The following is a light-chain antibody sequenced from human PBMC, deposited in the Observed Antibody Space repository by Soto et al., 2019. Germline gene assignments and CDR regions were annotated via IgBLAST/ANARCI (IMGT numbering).Light chain of an antibody. V-gene: IGLV2-8*01. Sequence: QSALTQPPSASGSPGKSVAISCTGTSSDVGGYNYVSWYQQHQGKPPKLMIYEVNKRPSGVPDRFSGSKSGNTASLTVSGLHAEDEADYYCCSYAGSSNVFGTGTKVTVL. J-gene: IGLJ1*01. CDR1: SSDVGGYNY. CDR3: CSYAGSSNV. CDR2: EVN.